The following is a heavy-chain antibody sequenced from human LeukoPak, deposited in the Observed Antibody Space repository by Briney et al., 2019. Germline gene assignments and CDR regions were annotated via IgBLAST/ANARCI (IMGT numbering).Heavy chain of an antibody. CDR2: ISSSGSTI. Sequence: GGSLRLSCAASGFTFSDYYMSWIRQAPGKGLEWVSYISSSGSTIYYADSVKGRFTISRDNSKNTLYLQMNSLRAEDTAVYYCASTTPGLGEYYYYGMDVWGQGTTVTVSS. D-gene: IGHD3-16*01. V-gene: IGHV3-11*01. CDR1: GFTFSDYY. J-gene: IGHJ6*02. CDR3: ASTTPGLGEYYYYGMDV.